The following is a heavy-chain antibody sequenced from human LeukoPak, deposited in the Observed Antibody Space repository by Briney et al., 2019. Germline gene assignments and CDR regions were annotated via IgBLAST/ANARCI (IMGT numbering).Heavy chain of an antibody. CDR2: IHYGGST. CDR1: GGSISSYY. V-gene: IGHV4-59*01. CDR3: ARPIITETLYFDY. D-gene: IGHD1-7*01. Sequence: SETLSLTCTVSGGSISSYYWSWIRQPPGKGLEWTGYIHYGGSTNYNPSLKSRVTMSVDTSKNQFSLKLSSVTAAATAVYYCARPIITETLYFDYWGQGTLVTVSS. J-gene: IGHJ4*02.